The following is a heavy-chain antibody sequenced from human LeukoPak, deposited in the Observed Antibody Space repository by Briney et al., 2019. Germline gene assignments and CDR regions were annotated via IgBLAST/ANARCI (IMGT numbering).Heavy chain of an antibody. CDR3: ARAGYSGSYPIREPPFDY. D-gene: IGHD1-26*01. CDR2: ISSSSSYI. Sequence: GGSLRLSCAASGFTFSNYSMNWVRQAPGKGLEWVSSISSSSSYIHYADSVKGRFTISRDNAKNSLYLQMNSLRAEDTAVYYCARAGYSGSYPIREPPFDYWGQGTLVTVSS. CDR1: GFTFSNYS. J-gene: IGHJ4*02. V-gene: IGHV3-21*01.